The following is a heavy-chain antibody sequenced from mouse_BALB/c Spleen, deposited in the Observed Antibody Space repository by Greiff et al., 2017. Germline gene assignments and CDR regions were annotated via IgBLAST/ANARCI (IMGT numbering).Heavy chain of an antibody. Sequence: QVQLQQSAAELARPGASVKMSCKASGYTFTSYTMHWVNQRPGQGLEWIGYINPSSGYTEYNQKFKDKTTLTADKSSSTAYMQLSSLTSEDSAVYYCASRVSTMITTGAWFAYWGQGTLVTVSA. CDR1: GYTFTSYT. CDR2: INPSSGYT. J-gene: IGHJ3*01. CDR3: ASRVSTMITTGAWFAY. V-gene: IGHV1-4*02. D-gene: IGHD2-4*01.